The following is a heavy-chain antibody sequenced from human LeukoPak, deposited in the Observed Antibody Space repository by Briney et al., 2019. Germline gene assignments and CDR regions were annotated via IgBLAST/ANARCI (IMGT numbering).Heavy chain of an antibody. D-gene: IGHD6-13*01. V-gene: IGHV3-21*01. CDR1: GFTFSSYS. CDR2: ISSSSSYI. J-gene: IGHJ6*02. CDR3: ARVQYIAAAATGGYYYYYGMDV. Sequence: GGSLRLSCAASGFTFSSYSMNWVRQAPGKGLEWVSSISSSSSYIYCADSVKGRFTISRDNAKNSLYLQMNSLRAEDTAVYYCARVQYIAAAATGGYYYYYGMDVWGQGTTVTVSS.